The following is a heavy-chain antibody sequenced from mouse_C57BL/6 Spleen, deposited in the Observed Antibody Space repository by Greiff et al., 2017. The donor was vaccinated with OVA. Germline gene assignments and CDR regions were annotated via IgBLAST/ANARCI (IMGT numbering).Heavy chain of an antibody. CDR1: GYTFTDYE. V-gene: IGHV1-15*01. CDR3: TRDCGSGYAMDY. D-gene: IGHD1-1*01. J-gene: IGHJ4*01. Sequence: QVQLQQSGAELVRPGASVTLSCKASGYTFTDYEMHWVKQTPVHGLEWIGAIDPETGGTAYNQKFKGKAILTADKSSSTAYMELRSLTSEDSAVYYCTRDCGSGYAMDYWGQGTSVTVSS. CDR2: IDPETGGT.